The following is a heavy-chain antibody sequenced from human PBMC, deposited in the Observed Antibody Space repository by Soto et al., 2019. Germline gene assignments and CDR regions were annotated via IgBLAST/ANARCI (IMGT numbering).Heavy chain of an antibody. CDR3: AREDNRHNAGPVAFDY. Sequence: QVQLVQSGAEVKKPGASVKVSCKASGYTFSSSYLHWVRQAPGQGHEWMGIINPSNGSTTYALKCQGIASINSDTSTSIADTERTGLRSEDTALYSCAREDNRHNAGPVAFDYLLQEPLVTVSS. CDR2: INPSNGST. D-gene: IGHD1-1*01. V-gene: IGHV1-46*03. CDR1: GYTFSSSY. J-gene: IGHJ4*02.